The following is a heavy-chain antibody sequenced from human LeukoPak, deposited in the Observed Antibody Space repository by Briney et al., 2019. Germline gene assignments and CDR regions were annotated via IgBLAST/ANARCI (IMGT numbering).Heavy chain of an antibody. D-gene: IGHD4-17*01. CDR2: IYYSGST. CDR3: ARRPNDYADYKYYFDY. Sequence: TSETLSLTCTVSGGSISSGDYYWSWIRQPPGKGLEWIGYIYYSGSTYYNPSLKSRVTISVDTSKNQFSLKLSSVTAADTAVYHCARRPNDYADYKYYFDYWGKGTLVTVSS. CDR1: GGSISSGDYY. J-gene: IGHJ4*02. V-gene: IGHV4-30-4*01.